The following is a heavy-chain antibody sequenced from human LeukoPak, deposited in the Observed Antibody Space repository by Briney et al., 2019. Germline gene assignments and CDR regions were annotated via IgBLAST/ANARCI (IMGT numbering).Heavy chain of an antibody. CDR3: ARGQARAVRGVINAY. V-gene: IGHV1-8*01. J-gene: IGHJ4*02. D-gene: IGHD3-10*01. CDR1: GYTSTSYD. Sequence: GASVKVSCKASGYTSTSYDIKWVRQTTGQGLEWSGWMNPNSGNTAYAQKFQGRVTITRNTSITTAYMELRSLGSEETAVYYCARGQARAVRGVINAYWGQGTLVTGSS. CDR2: MNPNSGNT.